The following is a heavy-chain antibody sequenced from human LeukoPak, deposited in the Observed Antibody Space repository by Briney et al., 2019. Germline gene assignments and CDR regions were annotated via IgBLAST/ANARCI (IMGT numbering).Heavy chain of an antibody. D-gene: IGHD3-16*01. V-gene: IGHV3-11*01. CDR3: VRARWESSASQIYYFDY. CDR1: GFTFSYYS. Sequence: GGSLTLSCAASGFTFSYYSMSWIRQAPGKGLECVANSLGHTNNMHYADSVKGRFTISRNNARNSLYLQLNSLRAEDTAVYYCVRARWESSASQIYYFDYWGQGALVIVSS. J-gene: IGHJ4*02. CDR2: SLGHTNNM.